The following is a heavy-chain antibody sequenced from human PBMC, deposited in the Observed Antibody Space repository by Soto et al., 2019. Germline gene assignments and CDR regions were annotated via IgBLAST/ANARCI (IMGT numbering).Heavy chain of an antibody. Sequence: SLRLSCAASGFTFSSYGMHWVRQAPGKGLEWVAVIWYDGSNKYYADSVKGRFTISRDNSKNTLYLQMNSLRAEDTAVYYCARDRPHPTADTAMVSFDYWGQGTLVTVSS. CDR1: GFTFSSYG. V-gene: IGHV3-33*01. J-gene: IGHJ4*02. CDR2: IWYDGSNK. CDR3: ARDRPHPTADTAMVSFDY. D-gene: IGHD5-18*01.